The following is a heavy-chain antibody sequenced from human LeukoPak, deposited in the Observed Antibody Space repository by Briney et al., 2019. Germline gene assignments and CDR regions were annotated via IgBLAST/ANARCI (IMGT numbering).Heavy chain of an antibody. Sequence: PSQTLSLTCTVSGGSISSGDYYWSWIRQPPGTGLEWIGYIYYSGSTYYNPSLKSRVTISVDTSKNQFSLKLSSVTAADTAVYYCARAPSYYDSTAFDIWGQGTMVTVSS. D-gene: IGHD3-22*01. CDR2: IYYSGST. CDR3: ARAPSYYDSTAFDI. V-gene: IGHV4-30-4*01. CDR1: GGSISSGDYY. J-gene: IGHJ3*02.